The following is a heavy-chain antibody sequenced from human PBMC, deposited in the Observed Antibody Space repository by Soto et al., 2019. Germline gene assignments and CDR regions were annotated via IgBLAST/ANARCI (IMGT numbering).Heavy chain of an antibody. V-gene: IGHV1-3*01. CDR1: GYTFTRSG. CDR2: INAGNGNT. Sequence: ASVKVSCKASGYTFTRSGISWVRQAPGQRLEWMGWINAGNGNTKYSQKFQGRVTITRDTSASTAYMELSSLRSEDTAVYYCARQAGGGYNYGYWGQGTLVTVSS. J-gene: IGHJ4*02. D-gene: IGHD5-12*01. CDR3: ARQAGGGYNYGY.